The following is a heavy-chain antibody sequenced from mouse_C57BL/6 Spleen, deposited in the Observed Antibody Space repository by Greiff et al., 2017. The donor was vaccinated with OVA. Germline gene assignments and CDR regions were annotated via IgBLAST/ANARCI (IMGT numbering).Heavy chain of an antibody. Sequence: QVQLKQPGAELVMPGASVKLSCKASGYTFTSYWMHWVKQRPGQGLEWIGEIDPSDSYTNYNQKFKGKSTLTVDKSSSTAYMQLSSLTSEDSAVYYCARRAIYDGYYGAMDYWGQGTSVTVSS. CDR2: IDPSDSYT. CDR1: GYTFTSYW. D-gene: IGHD2-3*01. J-gene: IGHJ4*01. CDR3: ARRAIYDGYYGAMDY. V-gene: IGHV1-69*01.